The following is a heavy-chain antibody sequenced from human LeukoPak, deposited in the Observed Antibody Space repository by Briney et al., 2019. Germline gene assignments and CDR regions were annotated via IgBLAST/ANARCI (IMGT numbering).Heavy chain of an antibody. V-gene: IGHV3-53*01. Sequence: GGSLRLSGAASGFTVNNNYMSWVRQAPGKGLEWVSVIYSGGGTYYADSVKGRFTISRDNSKNTLYLQMNSLRAEDTAVYYCARGTTYYDILTGYYDRGDDYWGQGTLVTVSS. J-gene: IGHJ4*02. D-gene: IGHD3-9*01. CDR2: IYSGGGT. CDR1: GFTVNNNY. CDR3: ARGTTYYDILTGYYDRGDDY.